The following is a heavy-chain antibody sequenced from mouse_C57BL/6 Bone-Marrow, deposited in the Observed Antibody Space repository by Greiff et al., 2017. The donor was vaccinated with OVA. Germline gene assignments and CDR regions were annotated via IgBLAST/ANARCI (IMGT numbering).Heavy chain of an antibody. CDR1: GYTFTSYW. CDR3: ARYDYDGDFDY. CDR2: IDPSDSET. Sequence: QVQLQQPGAELVRPGSSVKLSCKASGYTFTSYWMHWVKQRPIQGLEWIGNIDPSDSETHYNQKFKDKATLTVDKSSSTAYMQLSSLTSEDSAVYYCARYDYDGDFDYWGQGTTLTVSS. J-gene: IGHJ2*01. D-gene: IGHD2-4*01. V-gene: IGHV1-52*01.